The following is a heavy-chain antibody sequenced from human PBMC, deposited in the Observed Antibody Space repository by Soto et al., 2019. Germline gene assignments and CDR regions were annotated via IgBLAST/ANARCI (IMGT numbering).Heavy chain of an antibody. V-gene: IGHV3-21*01. CDR3: ARDKEIFGVSLMGYMDV. Sequence: PGGSLRLSCAASGFTFSSYSMNWVRQAPGKGLEWVSSISSSSSYIYYADSVKGRFTISRDNAKNSLYLQMNSLRAEDTAVYYCARDKEIFGVSLMGYMDVWGKGTTVTVSS. D-gene: IGHD3-3*01. J-gene: IGHJ6*03. CDR1: GFTFSSYS. CDR2: ISSSSSYI.